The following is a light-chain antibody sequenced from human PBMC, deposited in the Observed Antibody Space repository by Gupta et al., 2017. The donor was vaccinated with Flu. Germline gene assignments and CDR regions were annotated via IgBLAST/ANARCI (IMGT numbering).Light chain of an antibody. CDR3: QQDDNLRYT. J-gene: IGKJ2*01. Sequence: DIQMTQSPSSLSASVGDRVTITCQASQDISNYLNWYQQKPGKAPKLLIYDASNLETGVPSRFSGSGSGTDFTFTISSLQPEDIATYYCQQDDNLRYTLGQGTKMEIK. CDR2: DAS. V-gene: IGKV1-33*01. CDR1: QDISNY.